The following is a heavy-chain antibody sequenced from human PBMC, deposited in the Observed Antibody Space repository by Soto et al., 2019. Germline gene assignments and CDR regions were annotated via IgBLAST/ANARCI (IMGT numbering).Heavy chain of an antibody. CDR3: ARHTLALRKNNWFDP. J-gene: IGHJ5*02. CDR1: GDSIISSDFY. V-gene: IGHV4-39*01. CDR2: IFYLGSS. Sequence: SETLSLTCTVSGDSIISSDFYWGWVRQPPGKGLEWIGSIFYLGSSYYNPSLKSRVTMSVDTSKNQFSLRLRSVTAADTALYFCARHTLALRKNNWFDPWGQGIMVTVSS. D-gene: IGHD3-3*02.